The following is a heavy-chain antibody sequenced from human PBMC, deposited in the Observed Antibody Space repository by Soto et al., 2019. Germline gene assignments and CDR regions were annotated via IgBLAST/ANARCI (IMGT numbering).Heavy chain of an antibody. J-gene: IGHJ6*02. V-gene: IGHV1-69*05. Sequence: SVKVSCKASGGTFSSYAISWVRQAPGQGLEWMGGIIPIFGTANYAQKFQGRVTMTRDTSTSTVYMELSSLRSEDTAVYYCARAKAYCSGGSCYHSIYYYGMDVWGQ. CDR2: IIPIFGTA. CDR1: GGTFSSYA. D-gene: IGHD2-15*01. CDR3: ARAKAYCSGGSCYHSIYYYGMDV.